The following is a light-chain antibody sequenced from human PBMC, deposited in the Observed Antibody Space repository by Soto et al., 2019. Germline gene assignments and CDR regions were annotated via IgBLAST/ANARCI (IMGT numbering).Light chain of an antibody. CDR2: GAS. CDR1: QSVSSSY. CDR3: LQYHNLWA. V-gene: IGKV3-20*01. Sequence: EIVLTQSPGTLSLSPGDRATLSCRASQSVSSSYLAWYQQKPGQAPRLLIHGASSRATGIPDRFSGSGSGTEFTLTISSLQSEDFTVYSCLQYHNLWAFGQGTKVDI. J-gene: IGKJ1*01.